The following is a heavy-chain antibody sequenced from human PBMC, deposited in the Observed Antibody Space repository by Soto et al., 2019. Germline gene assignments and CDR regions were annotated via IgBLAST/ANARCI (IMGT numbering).Heavy chain of an antibody. Sequence: EGELVESGGGLVQPGGSLRLSCAASGFTFSKYWLSWVRQAPGEGLEWLADIKQDGSTTYYVDSVKGRFSIARDNAEKSVYLQMNSLRVDVTAVYYCARDSDDYGDYGWYFDVWGRGTLVTVST. J-gene: IGHJ2*01. CDR2: IKQDGSTT. D-gene: IGHD4-17*01. V-gene: IGHV3-7*01. CDR3: ARDSDDYGDYGWYFDV. CDR1: GFTFSKYW.